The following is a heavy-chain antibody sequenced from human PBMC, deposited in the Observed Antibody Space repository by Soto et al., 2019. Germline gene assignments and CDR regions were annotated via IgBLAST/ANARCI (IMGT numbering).Heavy chain of an antibody. Sequence: PSETLSLTCTVSGGSISSGGYYWSWIRQHPGKGLEWIGYIYYSGSTYYNPSLKSRVTISVDTSKNQFSLKLSSVTAARDRGYVLIRYTGAFDIWGQGTMVTVSS. V-gene: IGHV4-31*03. CDR2: IYYSGST. CDR3: IRYTGAFDI. CDR1: GGSISSGGYY. D-gene: IGHD5-18*01. J-gene: IGHJ3*02.